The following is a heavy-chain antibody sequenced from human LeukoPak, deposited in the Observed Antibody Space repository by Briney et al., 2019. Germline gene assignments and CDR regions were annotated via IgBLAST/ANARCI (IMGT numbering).Heavy chain of an antibody. J-gene: IGHJ5*02. Sequence: SETLSLTCAVYGGSFSGYYWSWIRQPPGKGLEWIGEINHSGSTNYNPSLKRRVTISVDTSKNQFSLKLSSVTAADTAVYYCARGGFVLMVYAIPNWFDPWGQGTLVTVSS. CDR3: ARGGFVLMVYAIPNWFDP. CDR2: INHSGST. D-gene: IGHD2-8*01. CDR1: GGSFSGYY. V-gene: IGHV4-34*01.